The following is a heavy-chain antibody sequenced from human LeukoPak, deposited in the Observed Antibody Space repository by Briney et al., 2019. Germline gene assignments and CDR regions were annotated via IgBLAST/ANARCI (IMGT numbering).Heavy chain of an antibody. D-gene: IGHD3-3*01. CDR2: ISGSGGST. Sequence: QPGGSLRLSCAASGFTFSSYAMSWVRQAPGKGLEWVSAISGSGGSTYYADSVKGRFTISRDNSKNTLYLQMNSLRAEDTAVYYCAKGGDYDFWSGDSYDFDYWGQGTLVTVSS. CDR1: GFTFSSYA. CDR3: AKGGDYDFWSGDSYDFDY. V-gene: IGHV3-23*01. J-gene: IGHJ4*02.